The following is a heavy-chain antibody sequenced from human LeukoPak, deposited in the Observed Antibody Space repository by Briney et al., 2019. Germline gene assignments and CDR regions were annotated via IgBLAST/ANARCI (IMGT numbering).Heavy chain of an antibody. CDR3: ARDGKDGSGSYSAFDY. CDR1: GFTFGDYA. J-gene: IGHJ4*02. V-gene: IGHV3-66*01. D-gene: IGHD3-10*01. CDR2: IYSGGST. Sequence: PGGSLRLSCTASGFTFGDYAMSWFRQAPGKGLEWFSIIYSGGSTYYADSVKGRLTISRDNSKNTLYLQMNSLRAEDTAVYYCARDGKDGSGSYSAFDYWGQGTLVTVSS.